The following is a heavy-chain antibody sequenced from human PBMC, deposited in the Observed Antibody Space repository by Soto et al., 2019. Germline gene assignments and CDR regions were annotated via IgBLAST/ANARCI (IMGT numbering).Heavy chain of an antibody. D-gene: IGHD4-4*01. CDR3: ASSRRTVTRGKYGMDV. Sequence: SETLSLSCAVYGGSFSGYDWSWIRHPPGKGLEWIGEINHSGSTNYNPSLKSRVTISVDTSKNQFSLKLSSVTAADTAVYYCASSRRTVTRGKYGMDVWGQGTTVTVSS. J-gene: IGHJ6*02. V-gene: IGHV4-34*01. CDR1: GGSFSGYD. CDR2: INHSGST.